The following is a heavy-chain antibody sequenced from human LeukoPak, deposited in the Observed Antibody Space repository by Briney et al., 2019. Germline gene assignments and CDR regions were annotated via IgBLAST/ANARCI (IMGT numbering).Heavy chain of an antibody. CDR1: GYSISSDYY. CDR2: IYHSGNT. Sequence: SETLSLTCTVSGYSISSDYYWGWIRQPPGKGLEWIGSIYHSGNTYYNASLKSQVSISIDTSKNQFSLRLTSVTAADTAVYYCARQTGSGLFILPGGQGTLVTVSS. J-gene: IGHJ4*02. V-gene: IGHV4-38-2*02. D-gene: IGHD3/OR15-3a*01. CDR3: ARQTGSGLFILP.